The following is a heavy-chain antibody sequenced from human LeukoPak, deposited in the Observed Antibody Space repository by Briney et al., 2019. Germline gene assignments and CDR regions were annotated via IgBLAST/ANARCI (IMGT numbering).Heavy chain of an antibody. CDR1: GSSISSSSYY. CDR2: IYYSGST. Sequence: SETLSLTCTVSGSSISSSSYYWGWIRQPPGKGLEWIGSIYYSGSTYYNPSLKSRVTISVDTSKNQFSLKLSSVTAADTAVYYCARERGGLIAARPLDDNWFDPWGQGTLVTVSS. J-gene: IGHJ5*02. D-gene: IGHD6-6*01. CDR3: ARERGGLIAARPLDDNWFDP. V-gene: IGHV4-39*02.